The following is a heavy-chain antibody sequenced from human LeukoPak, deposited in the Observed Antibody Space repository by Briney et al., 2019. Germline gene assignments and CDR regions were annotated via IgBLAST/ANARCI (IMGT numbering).Heavy chain of an antibody. V-gene: IGHV3-23*01. CDR3: AKDVLNYYDSSGYGHFQH. CDR1: GFTFSSYA. CDR2: ISGSGGST. D-gene: IGHD3-22*01. Sequence: GGSLRLSCAASGFTFSSYAMSWVRQAPGKGLEWVSAISGSGGSTYYADSVKGRFTISRDNSKNTLYLQMNSLRAEDTAVYYCAKDVLNYYDSSGYGHFQHWGQGTLVTVSS. J-gene: IGHJ1*01.